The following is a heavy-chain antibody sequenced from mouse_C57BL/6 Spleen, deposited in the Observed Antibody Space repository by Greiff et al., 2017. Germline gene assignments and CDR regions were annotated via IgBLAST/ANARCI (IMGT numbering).Heavy chain of an antibody. CDR2: ISDGGSYT. D-gene: IGHD3-3*01. V-gene: IGHV5-4*01. CDR3: ARDRDYYSMDY. J-gene: IGHJ4*01. CDR1: GFTFSSYA. Sequence: EVKLVESGGGLVKPGGSLKLSCAASGFTFSSYAMSWVRQTPEKRLEWVATISDGGSYTYYPANVKGRFTISRDNAKNNLYLQMSHLKSEDTAMYYCARDRDYYSMDYWGQGTSVTVSS.